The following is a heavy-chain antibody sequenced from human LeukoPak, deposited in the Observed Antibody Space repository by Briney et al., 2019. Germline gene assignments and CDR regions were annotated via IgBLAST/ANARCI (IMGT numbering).Heavy chain of an antibody. V-gene: IGHV3-23*01. D-gene: IGHD2-2*03. CDR3: ASIPLDIVVVPAARYNWFDP. CDR2: ISGSGGST. Sequence: GASLILSCAASGFTFSSYAMSWVRQAPGKGLEWVSAISGSGGSTYYADSVKGRFTISRDNSKNTLYLQMNSLRAEDTAVYYCASIPLDIVVVPAARYNWFDPWGQGTLVTVSS. CDR1: GFTFSSYA. J-gene: IGHJ5*02.